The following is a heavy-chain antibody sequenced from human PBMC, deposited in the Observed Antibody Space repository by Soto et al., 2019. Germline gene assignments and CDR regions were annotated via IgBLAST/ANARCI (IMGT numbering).Heavy chain of an antibody. CDR3: VCSSSDYFYGMDV. Sequence: QVQLQQWGAGRLKTSETLSLTCAVYGGSFSDYYWTWIRQPPGKGLEWIGEINQSGSTNYLPSLSSRVTISVDTSKTYFSLKMSSVTAADSAVYYCVCSSSDYFYGMDVWGKGTTVTVSS. J-gene: IGHJ6*04. CDR1: GGSFSDYY. V-gene: IGHV4-34*01. CDR2: INQSGST. D-gene: IGHD6-6*01.